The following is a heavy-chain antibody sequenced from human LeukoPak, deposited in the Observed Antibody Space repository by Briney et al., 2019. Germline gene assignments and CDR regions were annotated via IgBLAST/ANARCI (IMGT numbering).Heavy chain of an antibody. D-gene: IGHD5-18*01. CDR2: ISWNSGSI. CDR1: GFTFDDYA. V-gene: IGHV3-9*01. CDR3: AKDGDYSYGFEPPSN. J-gene: IGHJ4*02. Sequence: GGSLRLSCAASGFTFDDYAMRWVRQAPGKGLEWVSGISWNSGSIGYADSVKGRFTISRDNAKNSLYLQMNSLRAEDTALYYCAKDGDYSYGFEPPSNWGQGTLVTVSS.